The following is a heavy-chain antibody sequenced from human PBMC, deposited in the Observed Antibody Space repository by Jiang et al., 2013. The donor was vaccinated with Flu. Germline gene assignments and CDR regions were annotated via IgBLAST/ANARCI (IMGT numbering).Heavy chain of an antibody. J-gene: IGHJ4*02. CDR3: ARDPGLLWFGELPYFDY. CDR1: GYTFTSYG. V-gene: IGHV1-18*04. CDR2: ISAYNGNT. D-gene: IGHD3-10*01. Sequence: EVKKPGASVKVSCKASGYTFTSYGISWVRQAPGQGLEWMGWISAYNGNTNYAQKLQGRVTMTTDTSTSTAYMELRSLRSDDTAVYYCARDPGLLWFGELPYFDYWGQGTLVTVSS.